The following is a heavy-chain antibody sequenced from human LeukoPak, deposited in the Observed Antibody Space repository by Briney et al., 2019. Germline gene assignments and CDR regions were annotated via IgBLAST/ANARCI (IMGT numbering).Heavy chain of an antibody. D-gene: IGHD3-16*02. V-gene: IGHV1-2*02. CDR2: ISPNSGGT. Sequence: RASVKVSCKTSGYTFTTYFIHWVRQAPGQGLEWMGWISPNSGGTHYAGKFQGRVTMTRDTSISTAYMELSRLRSDDTAVYFCARPKLHLGELSIIMDYWGQGALVTVSS. J-gene: IGHJ4*02. CDR1: GYTFTTYF. CDR3: ARPKLHLGELSIIMDY.